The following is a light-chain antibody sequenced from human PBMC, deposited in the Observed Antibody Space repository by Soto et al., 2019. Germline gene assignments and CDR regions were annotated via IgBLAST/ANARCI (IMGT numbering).Light chain of an antibody. CDR1: QTVSNIY. CDR2: GAS. CDR3: QQYGISPYT. J-gene: IGKJ2*01. V-gene: IGKV3-20*01. Sequence: EIVLTQPPGTLSLSPGERATLSCRASQTVSNIYLAWYQHKPGQAPRLLIYGASSRATGIPDRFSGSGSGTDFTLTISRLEPEDFAVYYCQQYGISPYTFGQGTKLEIK.